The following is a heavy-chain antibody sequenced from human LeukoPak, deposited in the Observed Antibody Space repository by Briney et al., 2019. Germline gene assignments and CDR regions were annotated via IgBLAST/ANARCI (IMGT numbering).Heavy chain of an antibody. V-gene: IGHV3-74*01. CDR1: GFTFSSYW. CDR2: IASDGSST. Sequence: GGSLRLSCAASGFTFSSYWMNWVRQAPGKGLVWVSRIASDGSSTTYADSVKGRFTISRENAKNSLYLQMNSLRAEDTAVYYCARDCGRDELDYWGQGTLVTVSS. D-gene: IGHD5-24*01. J-gene: IGHJ4*02. CDR3: ARDCGRDELDY.